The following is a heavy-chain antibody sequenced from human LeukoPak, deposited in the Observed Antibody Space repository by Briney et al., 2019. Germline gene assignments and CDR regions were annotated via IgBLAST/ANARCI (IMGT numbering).Heavy chain of an antibody. V-gene: IGHV4-34*01. CDR2: INHGGST. CDR3: ARSFYGSPDY. J-gene: IGHJ4*02. D-gene: IGHD3-3*02. Sequence: SETLSLTCAVYGGSFSGYYWSWIRQPPGKGLEWIGEINHGGSTNYNPSLKSRVTISVDTSKNQFSLKLSSVTAADTAVYYCARSFYGSPDYWGQGTLVTVSS. CDR1: GGSFSGYY.